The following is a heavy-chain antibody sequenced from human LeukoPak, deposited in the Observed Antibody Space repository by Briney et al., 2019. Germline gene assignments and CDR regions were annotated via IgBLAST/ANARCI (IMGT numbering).Heavy chain of an antibody. CDR1: GGSIRSSSYY. Sequence: SETLSLTCTVSGGSIRSSSYYWGWIRQPPGKGLEWIGSIYYSGSTYYNPSLKSRVTISVDTSKNQFSLKLSSVTAADTAVYYCARQPYDSSGYYSNYYMDVWGKGTTVTVSS. D-gene: IGHD3-22*01. CDR2: IYYSGST. V-gene: IGHV4-39*01. J-gene: IGHJ6*03. CDR3: ARQPYDSSGYYSNYYMDV.